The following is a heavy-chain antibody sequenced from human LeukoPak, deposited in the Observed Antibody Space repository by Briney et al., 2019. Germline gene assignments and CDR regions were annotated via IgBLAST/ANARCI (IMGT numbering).Heavy chain of an antibody. D-gene: IGHD6-19*01. Sequence: PGGSLRLSCAAPGFTFSSYWMSWVRQAPGKGLEWVANIKQDGSEKYYVDSVKGRFTISRDNAKNSLYLQMNSLRAEDTAVYYCAKSHSVAVAGTYSTYYFDSWGQGTLVTVSS. J-gene: IGHJ4*02. V-gene: IGHV3-7*01. CDR2: IKQDGSEK. CDR1: GFTFSSYW. CDR3: AKSHSVAVAGTYSTYYFDS.